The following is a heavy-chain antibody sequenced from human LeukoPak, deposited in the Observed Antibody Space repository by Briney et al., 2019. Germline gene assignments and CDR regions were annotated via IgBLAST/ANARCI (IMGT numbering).Heavy chain of an antibody. CDR2: ISAYNGNT. D-gene: IGHD5-12*01. J-gene: IGHJ5*02. V-gene: IGHV1-18*01. CDR3: ARDPIYSGYDRGGWFDP. CDR1: GYTFTSYG. Sequence: ASVKVSCKASGYTFTSYGISWVRQAPGQGLEWMGWISAYNGNTNYAQKLQGRVTMTTDTSTSTAYMELRSLRSDDTAVYYCARDPIYSGYDRGGWFDPWGQGTLVTVSS.